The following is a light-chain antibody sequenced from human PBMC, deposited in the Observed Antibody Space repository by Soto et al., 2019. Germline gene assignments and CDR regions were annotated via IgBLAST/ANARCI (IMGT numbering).Light chain of an antibody. CDR2: GIS. CDR1: QSVTNRY. CDR3: QQYSSLPHT. V-gene: IGKV3-20*01. Sequence: ESVLTQSPGTLSLSPGERATLSCRASQSVTNRYFAWYQQRPGQAPRLLIYGISNSATGIPDRFSASGSGTAFTLTISSLEPEDFVVYYCQQYSSLPHTFGQGTKLEVK. J-gene: IGKJ2*01.